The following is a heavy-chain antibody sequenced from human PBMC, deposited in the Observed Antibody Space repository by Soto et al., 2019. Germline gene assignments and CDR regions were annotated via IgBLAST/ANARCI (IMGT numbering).Heavy chain of an antibody. D-gene: IGHD2-15*01. CDR1: GGTFSSYT. CDR3: ARGAYCSGGSCWDAFDI. J-gene: IGHJ3*02. Sequence: QVQLVQSGAEVKKPGSSVKVSCKASGGTFSSYTISWVRQAPGQGLEWMGGIIPILGIANYAQKFQGRVTITADKSTSTAYMELSSLRSEDTAVYYCARGAYCSGGSCWDAFDIWGQGTMVTVSS. V-gene: IGHV1-69*02. CDR2: IIPILGIA.